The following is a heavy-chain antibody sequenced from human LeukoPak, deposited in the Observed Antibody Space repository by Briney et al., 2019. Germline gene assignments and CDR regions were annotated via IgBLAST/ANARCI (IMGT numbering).Heavy chain of an antibody. D-gene: IGHD4-11*01. CDR3: ARGSTYSNSFAN. CDR1: GGSISSYY. Sequence: KSSETLSLTCTVSGGSISSYYWSWIRQPPGKGLEWIGYIPYSGTTNYNPSLKGRVTISVDTSKNQFSLKLSSVTAADTAVYYCARGSTYSNSFANWGQGTLVTVSS. CDR2: IPYSGTT. J-gene: IGHJ4*02. V-gene: IGHV4-59*01.